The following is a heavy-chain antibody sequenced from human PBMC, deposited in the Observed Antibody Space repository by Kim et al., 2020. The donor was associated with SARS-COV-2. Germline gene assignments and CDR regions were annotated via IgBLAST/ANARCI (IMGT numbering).Heavy chain of an antibody. Sequence: GGSLRLSCAASGFTFSSYSMNWVRQAPGKGLEWVSSISSSSSYIYYADSVKGRFTISRDNAKNSLYLQMNSLRAEDTAVYYCARDYPTVTFQFLPYFDYWGQGTLVTVSS. CDR2: ISSSSSYI. J-gene: IGHJ4*02. CDR1: GFTFSSYS. D-gene: IGHD4-4*01. V-gene: IGHV3-21*01. CDR3: ARDYPTVTFQFLPYFDY.